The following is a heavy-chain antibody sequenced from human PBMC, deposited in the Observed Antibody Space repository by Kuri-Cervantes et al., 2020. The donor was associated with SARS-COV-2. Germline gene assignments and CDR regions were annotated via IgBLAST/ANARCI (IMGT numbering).Heavy chain of an antibody. D-gene: IGHD2-2*03. Sequence: ESLKISCAVSGGSFSGYYWSWIRQPAGKGLEWIGRIYISGSTNYNPSLESRVTMSIDKSRNQFSLRLSSMTAADTAVYYCAGGYPGWISNWGQGTLVTVSS. CDR1: GGSFSGYY. CDR3: AGGYPGWISN. V-gene: IGHV4-4*07. CDR2: IYISGST. J-gene: IGHJ4*02.